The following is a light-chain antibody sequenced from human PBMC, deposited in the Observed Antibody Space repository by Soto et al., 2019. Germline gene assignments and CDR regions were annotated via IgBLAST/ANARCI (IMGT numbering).Light chain of an antibody. CDR2: ATS. CDR3: QQYDTSLQMYT. J-gene: IGKJ2*01. V-gene: IGKV3-20*01. Sequence: EIVVTQSPGTLSLSPGERATLSCRASQSLGNNYLAWYQQRRGQAPRLLIYATSRRTTGIPDRFSGSGSGTDFPPTISRMEPDDCAVYYCQQYDTSLQMYTFGKGTNLELK. CDR1: QSLGNNY.